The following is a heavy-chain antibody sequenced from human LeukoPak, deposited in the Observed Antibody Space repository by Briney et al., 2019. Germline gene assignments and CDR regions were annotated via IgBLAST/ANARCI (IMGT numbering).Heavy chain of an antibody. CDR3: ARRMGDYWYFDY. CDR1: GGSISSYY. V-gene: IGHV4-59*08. Sequence: SETLSLTCTISGGSISSYYWNWIRQPPGKGLEWIGYIYYSGSTSYNPSLKSRVTISVDTSNTQFSLKLSSVTVADTAVYYCARRMGDYWYFDYWGQGTLVTVSS. CDR2: IYYSGST. D-gene: IGHD4-17*01. J-gene: IGHJ4*02.